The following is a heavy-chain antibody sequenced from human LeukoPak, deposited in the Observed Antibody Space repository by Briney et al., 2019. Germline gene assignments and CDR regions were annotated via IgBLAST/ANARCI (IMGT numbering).Heavy chain of an antibody. J-gene: IGHJ4*02. D-gene: IGHD3-10*01. CDR2: INHSGST. Sequence: SETLSLTCAVYGGSFSGYYWSWIRQPPGKGLEWIGEINHSGSTNYNPSLESRVTISVDTSKSQFSLNLSSVTAADTAVYYCARHRGRYYDSGSYYYFDYWGQGTLVTVSS. CDR1: GGSFSGYY. V-gene: IGHV4-34*01. CDR3: ARHRGRYYDSGSYYYFDY.